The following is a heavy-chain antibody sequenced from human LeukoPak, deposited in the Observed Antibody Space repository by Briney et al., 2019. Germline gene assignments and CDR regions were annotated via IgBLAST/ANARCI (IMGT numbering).Heavy chain of an antibody. V-gene: IGHV3-73*01. CDR2: IRSQADSYAT. CDR3: TRGGSSGWYAGDY. Sequence: PGGSLRLSCAASGFTFSGSAMDWVRQGSGKGLERVCRIRSQADSYATAYAASVKCRFTISRDDSKNTAYLQMNSLKAEDTAVYYCTRGGSSGWYAGDYWGQGTLVTVSS. J-gene: IGHJ4*02. CDR1: GFTFSGSA. D-gene: IGHD6-19*01.